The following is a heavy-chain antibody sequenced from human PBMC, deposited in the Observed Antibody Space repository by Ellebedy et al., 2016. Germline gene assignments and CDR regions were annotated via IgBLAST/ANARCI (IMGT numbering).Heavy chain of an antibody. CDR3: ARDGSEWSRDY. V-gene: IGHV3-21*01. D-gene: IGHD3-3*01. Sequence: GGSLRLXXAASGFTFSITGMTWVRQAPGKGLEWVATIDFSGTGTYYADSVKGRFIISRDNTKNSVFLQMNSLGVEDTAVYYCARDGSEWSRDYWGQGTLVTVSS. J-gene: IGHJ4*02. CDR2: IDFSGTGT. CDR1: GFTFSITG.